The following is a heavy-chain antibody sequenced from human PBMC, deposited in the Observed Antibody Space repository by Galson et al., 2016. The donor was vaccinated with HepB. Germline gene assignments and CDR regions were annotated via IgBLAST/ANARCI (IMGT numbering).Heavy chain of an antibody. CDR3: ARGTFCSGDSCYSPAFDM. Sequence: SLRLSCAASGFTFSRYWMHWVRQAPGEGLVWVSRINTVGSIINYADSVKGRFTISSDNARNTLYLQMNTLRAEDTAVYYCARGTFCSGDSCYSPAFDMWGQGTMVTVSS. CDR1: GFTFSRYW. V-gene: IGHV3-74*01. J-gene: IGHJ3*02. D-gene: IGHD2-15*01. CDR2: INTVGSII.